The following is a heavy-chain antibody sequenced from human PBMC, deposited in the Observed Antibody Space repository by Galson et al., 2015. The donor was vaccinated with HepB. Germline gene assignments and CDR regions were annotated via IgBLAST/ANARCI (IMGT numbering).Heavy chain of an antibody. CDR1: GFTFSSYG. Sequence: SLRLSCAASGFTFSSYGMHWVRQAPGKGLEWVAVISYDGSNKYYADSVKGRFTISRDNSKNTLYLQMNSLRAEDTAVYYCAKAPWGDYTPYYFDYWGQGTLVTVSS. J-gene: IGHJ4*02. CDR2: ISYDGSNK. CDR3: AKAPWGDYTPYYFDY. V-gene: IGHV3-30*18. D-gene: IGHD4-11*01.